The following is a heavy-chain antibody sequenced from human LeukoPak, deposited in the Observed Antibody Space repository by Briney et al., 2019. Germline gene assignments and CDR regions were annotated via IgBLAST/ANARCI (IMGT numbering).Heavy chain of an antibody. D-gene: IGHD6-6*01. J-gene: IGHJ4*02. CDR1: GFTFSSYA. Sequence: GGSLRLSCAASGFTFSSYAMSWVRQAPGKGLEWVSVIYSGGSTYYADSVKGRFTISRDNSKNTLYLQMNSLRAEDTAVYYCARHSSSSEDYWGQGTLVTVSS. CDR3: ARHSSSSEDY. CDR2: IYSGGST. V-gene: IGHV3-66*04.